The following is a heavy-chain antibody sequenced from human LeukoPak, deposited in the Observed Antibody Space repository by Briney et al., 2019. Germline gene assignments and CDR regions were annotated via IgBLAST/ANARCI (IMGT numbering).Heavy chain of an antibody. Sequence: ASVKVSCKASGYTFTGYYMHWVRQAPGQGLEWMGWINSDSGGTNHAQKFHGRVTMTGDTSISTAYMELSRLTFDDTAVYYCARRGYGSGSYEDYWGQGTLVTVSS. CDR3: ARRGYGSGSYEDY. CDR1: GYTFTGYY. CDR2: INSDSGGT. D-gene: IGHD3-10*01. V-gene: IGHV1-2*02. J-gene: IGHJ4*02.